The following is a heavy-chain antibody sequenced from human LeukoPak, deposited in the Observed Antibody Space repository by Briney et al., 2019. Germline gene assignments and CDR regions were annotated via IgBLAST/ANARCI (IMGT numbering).Heavy chain of an antibody. CDR2: IIPIFGTA. CDR3: ARHGATYYFDY. Sequence: GASVKVSCKVSGGTFSSYAISWVRQAPGQGLEWMGGIIPIFGTANYAQKFQGRVTITADESTSTAYMELSSLRSEDTAVYYCARHGATYYFDYWAREPWSPSPQ. D-gene: IGHD1-26*01. CDR1: GGTFSSYA. V-gene: IGHV1-69*13. J-gene: IGHJ4*02.